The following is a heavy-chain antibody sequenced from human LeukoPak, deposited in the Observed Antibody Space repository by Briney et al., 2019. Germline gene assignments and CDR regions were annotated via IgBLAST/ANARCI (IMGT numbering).Heavy chain of an antibody. Sequence: PGGSLRLSCAASGFTFDDYAMHWVRQAPGKGLEWVSGISWNSGSIGYADSVKGRFTISRDNAKNSLYLQMNSLRAEDTALYYCAKDMRSAVTPGFDYWGQGTLVTVSS. V-gene: IGHV3-9*01. CDR1: GFTFDDYA. D-gene: IGHD4-23*01. CDR2: ISWNSGSI. J-gene: IGHJ4*02. CDR3: AKDMRSAVTPGFDY.